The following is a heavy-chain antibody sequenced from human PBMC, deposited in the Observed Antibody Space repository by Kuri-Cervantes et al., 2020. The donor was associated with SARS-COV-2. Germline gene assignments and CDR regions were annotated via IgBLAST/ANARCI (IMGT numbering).Heavy chain of an antibody. CDR2: ISWNSGSI. J-gene: IGHJ4*02. D-gene: IGHD6-6*01. CDR1: GFTFDDYA. Sequence: GGSLRLSCAASGFTFDDYAMHWVRQAPGKGLEWVSGISWNSGSIGYVDSVKGRFTISRDNAKNSLYLQMNSLRAEDTAVYYCARQYPAARRWGDFDYWGQGTLVTVSS. V-gene: IGHV3-9*01. CDR3: ARQYPAARRWGDFDY.